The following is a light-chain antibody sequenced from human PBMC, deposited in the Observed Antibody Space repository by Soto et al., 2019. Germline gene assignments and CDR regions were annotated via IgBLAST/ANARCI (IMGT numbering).Light chain of an antibody. CDR1: SSDVGGYNY. CDR3: SSTVV. J-gene: IGLJ2*01. CDR2: DVS. Sequence: QSALTQPASVSGSPGQSITISCTGTSSDVGGYNYVSWYQQHPGKAPKLMIYDVSNRPSGVSNRFSGSKSVNTASLTISGLQAEDEADYTSSSTVVFGGGTKLTVL. V-gene: IGLV2-14*01.